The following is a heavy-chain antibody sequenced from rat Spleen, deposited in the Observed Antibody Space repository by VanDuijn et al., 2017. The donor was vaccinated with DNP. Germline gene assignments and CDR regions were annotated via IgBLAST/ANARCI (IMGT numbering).Heavy chain of an antibody. Sequence: QVQLKESGPGLVQPSQTLSLTCTVSGFSLITNSVHWVRQPPGKGLEWVGAMWSGGSTDYNSTLKSRLSISRDTSKSQVFLKVNSLQTEDTAIYFCTRDYYSSSFVYWGQGTLVTVSS. CDR1: GFSLITNS. CDR3: TRDYYSSSFVY. D-gene: IGHD1-2*01. J-gene: IGHJ3*01. V-gene: IGHV2-1*01. CDR2: MWSGGST.